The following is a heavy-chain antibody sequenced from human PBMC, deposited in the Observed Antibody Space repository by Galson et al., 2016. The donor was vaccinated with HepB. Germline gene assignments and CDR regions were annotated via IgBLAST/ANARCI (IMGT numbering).Heavy chain of an antibody. D-gene: IGHD5-18*01. CDR2: ISYDGSNK. CDR3: ARGGSGYSYGYDY. V-gene: IGHV3-30*03. J-gene: IGHJ4*02. CDR1: GFTFSSYG. Sequence: SLRLSCAASGFTFSSYGMHWVRQAPGKGLEWVAVISYDGSNKYYADSVKGRFTISRDNSKNTLYLQMNSLRAEDTAVYYCARGGSGYSYGYDYWGQGTLVTVSS.